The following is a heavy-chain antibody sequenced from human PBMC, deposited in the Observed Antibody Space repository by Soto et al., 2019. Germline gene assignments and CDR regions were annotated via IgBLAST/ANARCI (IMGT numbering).Heavy chain of an antibody. D-gene: IGHD1-1*01. Sequence: QVQLQESGPGLVKPSQTLSLTCTVSGGSISSGGYYWSWIRQHPGKGLELIGGIYYRGSTYYTPSLKSRVTISVDTSKNQFSLKLSSVTAADTAVYYFARDRRQNREPCSFDIWGQGTMVTVSS. CDR2: IYYRGST. CDR1: GGSISSGGYY. CDR3: ARDRRQNREPCSFDI. V-gene: IGHV4-31*03. J-gene: IGHJ3*02.